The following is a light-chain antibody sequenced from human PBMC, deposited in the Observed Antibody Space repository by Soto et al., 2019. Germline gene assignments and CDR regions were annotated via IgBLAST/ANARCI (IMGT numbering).Light chain of an antibody. CDR1: SSNIGAPYD. Sequence: QSVLTQPPSVSGAPGQRVIISCTGNSSNIGAPYDVHWYQQFPGTAPKLLIYGNRNRPSGIPGRFPGSKSGTSASLAISGLQAEDEADYYCHSYDSSLSAVVFGGGTKLTVL. CDR2: GNR. CDR3: HSYDSSLSAVV. V-gene: IGLV1-40*01. J-gene: IGLJ2*01.